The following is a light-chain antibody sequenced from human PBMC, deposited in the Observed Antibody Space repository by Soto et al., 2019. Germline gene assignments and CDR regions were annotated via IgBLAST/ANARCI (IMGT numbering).Light chain of an antibody. CDR3: QQYNKWPLT. J-gene: IGKJ4*01. Sequence: EIVMTQSPATLSVSPGERATLSCRASQSVYSNLAWYQQKPGQAPRLLIYAASTRATGIPARFSGSGSGTEFTLTISSLQSEDFAVSYCQQYNKWPLTFGGGTKVEIK. V-gene: IGKV3-15*01. CDR2: AAS. CDR1: QSVYSN.